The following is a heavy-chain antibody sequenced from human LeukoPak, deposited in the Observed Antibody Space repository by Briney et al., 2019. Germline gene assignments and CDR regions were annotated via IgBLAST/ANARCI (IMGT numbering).Heavy chain of an antibody. CDR1: GFTFSSYW. V-gene: IGHV3-7*01. J-gene: IGHJ4*02. CDR2: IKQDGSEK. CDR3: ARAPRALPFDY. Sequence: GGSLRLSCAASGFTFSSYWMSWVLQAPGKGLEWVANIKQDGSEKYYVDSVKGRFTISRDNAKNSLYLQMNSLRAEDTAVYYCARAPRALPFDYWGQGTLVTVSS.